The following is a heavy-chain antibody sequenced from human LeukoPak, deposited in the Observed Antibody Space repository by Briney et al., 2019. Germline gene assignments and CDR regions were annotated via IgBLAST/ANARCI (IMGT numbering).Heavy chain of an antibody. J-gene: IGHJ4*02. CDR3: AKDGGPTVFYYFDS. V-gene: IGHV3-23*01. CDR1: GFSFSNSA. CDR2: ISGDSGGT. Sequence: GESLRLSCAASGFSFSNSAMSWVRQAPGKGLEWVSGISGDSGGTNYADSVKGRFTISRDNSKNTLYLQMNSLRAEDTAAYYCAKDGGPTVFYYFDSWGQGTLVTVSS. D-gene: IGHD1-1*01.